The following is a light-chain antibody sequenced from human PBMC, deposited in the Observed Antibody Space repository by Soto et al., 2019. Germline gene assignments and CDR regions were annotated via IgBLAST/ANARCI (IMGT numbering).Light chain of an antibody. J-gene: IGKJ3*01. Sequence: DIQMTQSPSSLSASIGDRVTITCQASEDIMNNLNWYQQKPGKAPKLLISDASTLEPGVPSRFSGSGSEPDFTVTISSLQPEDVATYYCQQYDNGPAFIFGPGTKVEIK. CDR3: QQYDNGPAFI. CDR2: DAS. V-gene: IGKV1-33*01. CDR1: EDIMNN.